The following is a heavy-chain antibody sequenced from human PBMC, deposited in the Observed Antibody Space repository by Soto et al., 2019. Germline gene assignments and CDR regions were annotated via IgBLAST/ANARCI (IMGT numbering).Heavy chain of an antibody. J-gene: IGHJ6*02. CDR3: ARSVLVPAANYYYGMDV. V-gene: IGHV1-18*01. D-gene: IGHD2-2*01. CDR1: GYTFTSYG. CDR2: ISAYNGST. Sequence: GASVKVSCKASGYTFTSYGISWVRQAPGQGLEWMGWISAYNGSTNYAQKLQGRVTMTTDTSTSTAYMELRSLRSDDTAVYYCARSVLVPAANYYYGMDVWGQGTTVTVSS.